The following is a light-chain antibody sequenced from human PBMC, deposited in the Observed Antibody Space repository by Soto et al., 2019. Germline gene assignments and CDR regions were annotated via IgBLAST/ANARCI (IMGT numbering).Light chain of an antibody. J-gene: IGKJ1*01. V-gene: IGKV3-20*01. CDR3: QQYNIWPPWT. CDR2: GAS. Sequence: EIVLAQSPGTLSLSPGERATLSCRASQSVTSSFLAWYQQKPGQAPRLLIYGASRRATGIPDRFTGSGSGTDFTLTISRLEPEDFAVYYCQQYNIWPPWTFGQGTKVDIK. CDR1: QSVTSSF.